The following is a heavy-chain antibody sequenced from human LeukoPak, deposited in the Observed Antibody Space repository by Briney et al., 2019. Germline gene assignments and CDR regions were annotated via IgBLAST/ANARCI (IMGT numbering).Heavy chain of an antibody. Sequence: GGSLRLSCAASGFTFDDYAMHWVRQAPGKGLEWVSAISGSGGSTYYADSVKGRFTISRDNSKNTLYLQMNSLRAEDTAVYYCAKVGPRYGGNHEPYFDYWGQGTLVTVSS. J-gene: IGHJ4*02. D-gene: IGHD4-23*01. V-gene: IGHV3-23*01. CDR1: GFTFDDYA. CDR3: AKVGPRYGGNHEPYFDY. CDR2: ISGSGGST.